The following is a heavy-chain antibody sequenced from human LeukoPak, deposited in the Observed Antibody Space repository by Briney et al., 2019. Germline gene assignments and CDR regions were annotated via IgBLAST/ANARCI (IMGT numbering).Heavy chain of an antibody. CDR2: INPNSGGT. Sequence: ASVKVSCKASGFTFTGYYIHWVRQAPGQGLEWMGWINPNSGGTNYAQNFQGRVTMTRDTSISTAYMELSRLRSDDTAVYYCARATGSYGYFGVRNWFDPWGQGTLVTVSS. CDR1: GFTFTGYY. CDR3: ARATGSYGYFGVRNWFDP. V-gene: IGHV1-2*02. D-gene: IGHD5-18*01. J-gene: IGHJ5*02.